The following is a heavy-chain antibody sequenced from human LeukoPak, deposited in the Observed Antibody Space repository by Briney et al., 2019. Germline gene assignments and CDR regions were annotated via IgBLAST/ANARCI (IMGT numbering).Heavy chain of an antibody. J-gene: IGHJ4*02. CDR2: IYSDNT. Sequence: PGGAPGLFCTVSGVHGSSNPIRWGRPAPGEGPEGGFFIYSDNTHHSDSVKGRFTISRDNSKNTLYLQMNSLRAEDTAVYYCARRAGAYSHPYDYWGQGTLVTVSS. D-gene: IGHD4/OR15-4a*01. V-gene: IGHV3-53*01. CDR3: ARRAGAYSHPYDY. CDR1: GVHGSSNP.